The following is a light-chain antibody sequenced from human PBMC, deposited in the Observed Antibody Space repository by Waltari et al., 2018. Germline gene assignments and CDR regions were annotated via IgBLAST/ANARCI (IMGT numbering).Light chain of an antibody. CDR2: DII. Sequence: QSALTQPSSVSGAPGQSITLPFPLTSSDIGHQDYCSWYQQHPVKAPKLMIYDIIKRPSGVSDRFSGSKSGNTASLTISGLQAEDEADYYCSSYAPSSTVFGGGTKLTVL. CDR3: SSYAPSSTV. J-gene: IGLJ2*01. CDR1: SSDIGHQDY. V-gene: IGLV2-14*03.